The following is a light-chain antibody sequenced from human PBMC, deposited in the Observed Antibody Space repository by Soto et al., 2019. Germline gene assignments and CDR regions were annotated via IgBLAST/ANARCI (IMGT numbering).Light chain of an antibody. CDR2: KAS. Sequence: DIQMTQSTSTMSASVGDRVTITCRASQSISPWLAWYQQKPGKAPKILIYKASSLESGVPSRFSGSGSVTEFTLTISSLQPDDFATYYCQQYNTYWTFGQGTKVEIK. V-gene: IGKV1-5*03. CDR3: QQYNTYWT. J-gene: IGKJ1*01. CDR1: QSISPW.